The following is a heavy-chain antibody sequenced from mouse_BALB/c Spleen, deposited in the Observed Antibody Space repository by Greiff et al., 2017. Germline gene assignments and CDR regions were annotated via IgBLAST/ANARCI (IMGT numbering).Heavy chain of an antibody. CDR1: GYTFTSYW. D-gene: IGHD2-1*01. Sequence: QVQLQQSGAELVKPGASVKLSCKASGYTFTSYWMHWVKQRPGQGLEWIGEINPSNGRTNYNEKFKSKATLTVDKSSSTAYMQLSRLTSEDSAVYYCARRDYGNYEGYWGQGTTLTVSS. V-gene: IGHV1S81*02. CDR3: ARRDYGNYEGY. CDR2: INPSNGRT. J-gene: IGHJ2*01.